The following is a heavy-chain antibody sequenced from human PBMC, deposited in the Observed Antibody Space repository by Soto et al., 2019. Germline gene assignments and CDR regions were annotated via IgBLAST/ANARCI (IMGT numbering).Heavy chain of an antibody. CDR2: ITRDGYNK. J-gene: IGHJ4*02. Sequence: PGGSLRLSCAVSGFIFKNYALNWVRQVPGKGLEWVASITRDGYNKYYADSVKGRFTISRDNSKNTLSLQMTALRVEDSSVYYCTKSSGGSSSVGMDYWGPGTLVTVSS. D-gene: IGHD6-6*01. CDR3: TKSSGGSSSVGMDY. CDR1: GFIFKNYA. V-gene: IGHV3-30*04.